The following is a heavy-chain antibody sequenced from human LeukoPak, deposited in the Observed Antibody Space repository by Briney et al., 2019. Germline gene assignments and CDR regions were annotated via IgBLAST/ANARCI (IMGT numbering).Heavy chain of an antibody. Sequence: GGSLRLSCAASGITFSSYGMSWVRQAPGKGPEWVSGVSGSGVGTYYADSVEGRFTISRDNSKNTLYLQMNSLRAEDTALYYCAKDFDSYYDSTGYGASFSYWGQGTLVTVSS. J-gene: IGHJ4*02. D-gene: IGHD3-22*01. CDR3: AKDFDSYYDSTGYGASFSY. CDR2: VSGSGVGT. V-gene: IGHV3-23*01. CDR1: GITFSSYG.